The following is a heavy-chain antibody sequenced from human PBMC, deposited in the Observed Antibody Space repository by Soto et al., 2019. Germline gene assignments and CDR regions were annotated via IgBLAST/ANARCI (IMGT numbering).Heavy chain of an antibody. D-gene: IGHD3-16*01. CDR3: ARAHTVTFPSYAYYGMDV. V-gene: IGHV3-66*01. Sequence: EEQLVESGGGLVQPGGSLRLSCAASGFTVSDHYMTWVRQAPGKGLEWVSVIYSGGSTYYADSVKGRFTISRDNAKNTLYLQMNSLRAADTAVYYCARAHTVTFPSYAYYGMDVWGQGTTVIVSS. J-gene: IGHJ6*02. CDR1: GFTVSDHY. CDR2: IYSGGST.